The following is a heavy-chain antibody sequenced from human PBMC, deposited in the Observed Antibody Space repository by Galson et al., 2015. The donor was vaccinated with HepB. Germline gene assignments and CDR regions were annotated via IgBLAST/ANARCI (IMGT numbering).Heavy chain of an antibody. J-gene: IGHJ6*02. D-gene: IGHD3-10*02. Sequence: SVKVSCKASGYTFTGYYMHWVRQAPGQGLEWMGWINPNSGGTNYAQKFQGRVTMTRDTSISTAYMELSRLRSDDTAVYYCARALGAGSYYYYYGMDVWGQGTTVTVSS. CDR3: ARALGAGSYYYYYGMDV. CDR1: GYTFTGYY. CDR2: INPNSGGT. V-gene: IGHV1-2*02.